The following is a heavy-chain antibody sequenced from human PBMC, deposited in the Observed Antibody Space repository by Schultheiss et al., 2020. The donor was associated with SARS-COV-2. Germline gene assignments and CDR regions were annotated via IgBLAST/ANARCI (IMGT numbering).Heavy chain of an antibody. Sequence: SETLSLTCSVSGASVSSGSYYWSWIRQPPGKGLEWIGYIYYTGSINYNPSLRSRVTILVDRSKNQFFLNLSTVTAADTAVYYCARDRASRGVDYWGQGTLVTVSS. V-gene: IGHV4-61*01. D-gene: IGHD3-10*01. CDR1: GASVSSGSYY. CDR3: ARDRASRGVDY. CDR2: IYYTGSI. J-gene: IGHJ4*02.